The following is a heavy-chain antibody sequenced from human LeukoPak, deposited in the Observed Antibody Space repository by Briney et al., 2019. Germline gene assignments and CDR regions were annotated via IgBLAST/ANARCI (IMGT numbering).Heavy chain of an antibody. J-gene: IGHJ4*02. CDR3: ARHNAPRRVGFDF. Sequence: SETLSLTCTVSGDSMSHDFYHWGWIRQPPGKGLEWAACLSHGGNTWYNPSLESRVTISVDTSKNQFSLKFNSVTAADTALYRCARHNAPRRVGFDFWGQGILVTVSS. CDR2: LSHGGNT. D-gene: IGHD3-10*01. V-gene: IGHV4-39*01. CDR1: GDSMSHDFYH.